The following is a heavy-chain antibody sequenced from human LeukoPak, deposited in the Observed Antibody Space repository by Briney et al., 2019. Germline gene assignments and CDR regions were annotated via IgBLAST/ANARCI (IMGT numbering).Heavy chain of an antibody. V-gene: IGHV4-61*01. CDR1: GGSVSSGSYY. J-gene: IGHJ4*02. D-gene: IGHD3-9*01. CDR3: ARGKRYYDILTGYYNGHFDY. Sequence: SETLSLTCTVSGGSVSSGSYYWSWIRQPPGKGLDWIVYIYYSGSTNYNPSLKSRLTISVDTSKNQFSLKLSSVTAADTAVYYCARGKRYYDILTGYYNGHFDYWGQGTLVTVSS. CDR2: IYYSGST.